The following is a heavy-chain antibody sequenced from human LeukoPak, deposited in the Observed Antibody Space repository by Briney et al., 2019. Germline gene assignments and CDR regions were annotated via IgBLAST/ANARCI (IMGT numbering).Heavy chain of an antibody. J-gene: IGHJ5*02. Sequence: PPETLSVTCTVSGGSITNYHWTWIRQSPGKAPEYIAYIYNIEHTIHNPSLKSRVTVSVDMSKRQFSLKLNSVTAADTAVYYCARGSDGYRFDPWGQGMLVTVSS. CDR2: IYNIEHT. CDR3: ARGSDGYRFDP. D-gene: IGHD5-18*01. V-gene: IGHV4-59*01. CDR1: GGSITNYH.